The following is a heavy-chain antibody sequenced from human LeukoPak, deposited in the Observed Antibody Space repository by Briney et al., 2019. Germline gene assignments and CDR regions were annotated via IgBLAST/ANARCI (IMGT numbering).Heavy chain of an antibody. V-gene: IGHV3-21*05. J-gene: IGHJ4*02. CDR2: ISTTSGYI. Sequence: GGSLRLSCAASGFPFSSYSMNWARQAPGKGLEWVSYISTTSGYISYADSVKGRFTISRDNAKNSLYLQMNSLRAEDTAVYYCTRMTTNDYWGQGTLVTVSS. CDR3: TRMTTNDY. CDR1: GFPFSSYS. D-gene: IGHD4-11*01.